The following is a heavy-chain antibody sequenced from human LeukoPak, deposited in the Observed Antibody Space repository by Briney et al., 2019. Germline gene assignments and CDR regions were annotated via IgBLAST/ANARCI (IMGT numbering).Heavy chain of an antibody. Sequence: PGGSLRLSCAASGFTFSSYGMPWVRQAPGKGLEWVAVISYDGSNKYYADSVKGRFTISRDNSKNTLYLQMNSLRAEDTAVYYCARVRPQFCSTSCYLRGSYMDVWGQGTTVTVSS. CDR3: ARVRPQFCSTSCYLRGSYMDV. J-gene: IGHJ6*02. V-gene: IGHV3-30*03. CDR2: ISYDGSNK. CDR1: GFTFSSYG. D-gene: IGHD2-2*01.